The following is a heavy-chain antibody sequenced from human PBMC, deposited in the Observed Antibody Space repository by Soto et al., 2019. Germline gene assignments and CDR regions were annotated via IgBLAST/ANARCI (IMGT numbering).Heavy chain of an antibody. D-gene: IGHD4-4*01. CDR2: ISYDGSNK. CDR1: GFTFSSYA. CDR3: ASSVAEVNTDAFDI. J-gene: IGHJ3*02. Sequence: PGGSLRLSCAASGFTFSSYAMHWVRQAPGKGLEWVAVISYDGSNKYYADSVKGRFTISRDNSKNTLYLQMNSLRAEDTAVYYCASSVAEVNTDAFDIWGQGTMVTVSS. V-gene: IGHV3-30-3*01.